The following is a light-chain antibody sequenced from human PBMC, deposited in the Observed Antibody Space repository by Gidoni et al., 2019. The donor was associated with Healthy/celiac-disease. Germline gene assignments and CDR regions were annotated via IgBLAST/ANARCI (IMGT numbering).Light chain of an antibody. J-gene: IGKJ3*01. CDR2: AAS. V-gene: IGKV1-39*01. CDR3: QQSYSTPQ. Sequence: DIQMTQSPSSLSASVGDRVTITCRASQSISSYLNWYQQKPGKAPKLLIYAASSLQSWVPSRFSGSGSGTDFTLTISSMQPEDFATYYCQQSYSTPQFXPXTKVDIK. CDR1: QSISSY.